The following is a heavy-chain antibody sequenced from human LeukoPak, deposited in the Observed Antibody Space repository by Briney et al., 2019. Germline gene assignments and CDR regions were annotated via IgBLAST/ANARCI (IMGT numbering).Heavy chain of an antibody. Sequence: ASVKVSCKASGYTFTSYYMHWVRQAPGQGLEWMGIINPSGGSTSYAQKFQGRVTMTRDMSTSTVYMDLSSLTSEDTAVYYCVASFSVTPFDSWGQGTLVTVSS. V-gene: IGHV1-46*01. CDR2: INPSGGST. J-gene: IGHJ4*02. D-gene: IGHD2/OR15-2a*01. CDR3: VASFSVTPFDS. CDR1: GYTFTSYY.